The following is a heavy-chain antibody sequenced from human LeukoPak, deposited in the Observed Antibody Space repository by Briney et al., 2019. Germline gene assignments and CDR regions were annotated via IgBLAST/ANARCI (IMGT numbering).Heavy chain of an antibody. CDR3: ARHRRHYDILTGYYAGHFDI. Sequence: SETLSLTCSVSGGSISSTTYYWGWIRQPPGKGLEWIGSMSFIGSTYYNPSLKSRVTISVHMSKNHFSLKLSSVTAADTAVYYCARHRRHYDILTGYYAGHFDIWGQGTMVTVSS. V-gene: IGHV4-39*01. J-gene: IGHJ3*02. CDR2: MSFIGST. CDR1: GGSISSTTYY. D-gene: IGHD3-9*01.